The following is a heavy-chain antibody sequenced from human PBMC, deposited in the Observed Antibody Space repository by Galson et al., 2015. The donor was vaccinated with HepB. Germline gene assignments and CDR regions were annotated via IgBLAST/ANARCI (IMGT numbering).Heavy chain of an antibody. Sequence: SVKVSCKASGYSFTNNDITWVRQAPGQGLEWMGWISGYNGATNYAQKFQGRATVTTDTSTSTAYMELRTLKFDDTAIYYCSRGGGSGSAGLDSWGQGTLVTVSS. CDR3: SRGGGSGSAGLDS. CDR2: ISGYNGAT. D-gene: IGHD6-19*01. J-gene: IGHJ4*02. V-gene: IGHV1-18*04. CDR1: GYSFTNND.